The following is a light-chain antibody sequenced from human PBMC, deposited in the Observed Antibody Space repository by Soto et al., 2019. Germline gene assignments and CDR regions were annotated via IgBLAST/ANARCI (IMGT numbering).Light chain of an antibody. CDR2: DAS. CDR3: QFYGDPSKT. CDR1: QTVGSNF. Sequence: EIVLTQSPGTLSLSPGERGTLSCRASQTVGSNFLAWYQQKPGQAPRLLIFDASTRATGIPDRFTGSGSGTDFTLTISRLEPEDFAVYYCQFYGDPSKTFGQGTKVDI. V-gene: IGKV3-20*01. J-gene: IGKJ1*01.